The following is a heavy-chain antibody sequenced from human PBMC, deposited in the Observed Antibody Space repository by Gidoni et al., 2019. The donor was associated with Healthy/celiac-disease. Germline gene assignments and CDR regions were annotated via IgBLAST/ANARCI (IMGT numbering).Heavy chain of an antibody. CDR1: GYTFTSSY. Sequence: QVQLVQSGAEVKKPGASVTVSCKASGYTFTSSYMHWVRQATGQGLEWVGIINPSGGSKSYAQKVQGRGTMTRETSTSTVYMELSSLRSEDTAVYYCARGYCSSTSCYRRNWFDPWGQGTLVTVSS. CDR3: ARGYCSSTSCYRRNWFDP. CDR2: INPSGGSK. J-gene: IGHJ5*02. V-gene: IGHV1-46*01. D-gene: IGHD2-2*01.